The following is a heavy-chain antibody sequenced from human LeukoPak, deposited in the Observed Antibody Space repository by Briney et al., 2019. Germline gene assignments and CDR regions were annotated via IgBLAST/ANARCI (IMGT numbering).Heavy chain of an antibody. CDR1: GFTFSSYS. D-gene: IGHD6-13*01. Sequence: GGSLRLSCAASGFTFSSYSMNWVRQAPGKGLEWVSSIGSSSSYIYYADSVKGRFTISRDNAKNSLYLQMNSLRAEDTAVYYCARDGGSSWSNAGDYFDYWGQGTLVTVSS. J-gene: IGHJ4*02. CDR3: ARDGGSSWSNAGDYFDY. V-gene: IGHV3-21*01. CDR2: IGSSSSYI.